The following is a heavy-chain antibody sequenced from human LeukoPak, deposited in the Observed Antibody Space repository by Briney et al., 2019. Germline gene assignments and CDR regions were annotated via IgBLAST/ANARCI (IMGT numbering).Heavy chain of an antibody. CDR1: GFTFSSYW. CDR3: ARVRVFRWFDP. Sequence: GGSLRLSCAASGFTFSSYWMSWVRQAPGKGPEWVANIKQDGSEKYYADSVKGRFTISRDNAKNSLYLQMNSLRAEDTAVYYCARVRVFRWFDPWGQGTLVTVSS. CDR2: IKQDGSEK. J-gene: IGHJ5*02. V-gene: IGHV3-7*01.